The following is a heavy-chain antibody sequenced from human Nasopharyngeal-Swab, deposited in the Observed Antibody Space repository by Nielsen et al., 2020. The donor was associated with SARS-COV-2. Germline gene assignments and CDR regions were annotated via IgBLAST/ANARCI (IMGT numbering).Heavy chain of an antibody. CDR1: GGSISSGSYY. CDR2: IYTSGST. Sequence: LSCTVSGGSISSGSYYWSWIRQPAGKGLEWIGRIYTSGSTNYNPSLKSRVTISVDTSKNQFSLKLSSVTAADTAVYYCLMTTVTTLDYWGQGTLVTVSS. D-gene: IGHD4-17*01. J-gene: IGHJ4*02. CDR3: LMTTVTTLDY. V-gene: IGHV4-61*02.